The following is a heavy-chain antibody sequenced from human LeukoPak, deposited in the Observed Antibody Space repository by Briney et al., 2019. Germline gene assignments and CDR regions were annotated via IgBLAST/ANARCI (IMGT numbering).Heavy chain of an antibody. Sequence: GGSLRLSCAASGFTFNTYSMDWVRQAPGMGLEWVSSISSSSSYIYYADSVKGRFTISRDNSKNTLYLQMNSLRAEDTAVYYCAKEYCTNGVCYRFTFDYWGQGTLVTVSS. V-gene: IGHV3-21*04. D-gene: IGHD2-8*01. CDR2: ISSSSSYI. CDR3: AKEYCTNGVCYRFTFDY. J-gene: IGHJ4*02. CDR1: GFTFNTYS.